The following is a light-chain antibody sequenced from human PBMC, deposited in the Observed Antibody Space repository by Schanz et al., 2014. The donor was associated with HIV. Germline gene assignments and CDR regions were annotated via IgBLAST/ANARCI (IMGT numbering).Light chain of an antibody. Sequence: DIQMTQSPSSLSASVGDKVTITCRASQAIRIDLDWFQQKPGKAPKRLISVASSLESGVPSRFSGSGSGTDFTLTISSLQPEDFATYYCQQANSFPPWAFGQGTKVEIK. CDR1: QAIRID. J-gene: IGKJ1*01. CDR3: QQANSFPPWA. V-gene: IGKV1-17*01. CDR2: VAS.